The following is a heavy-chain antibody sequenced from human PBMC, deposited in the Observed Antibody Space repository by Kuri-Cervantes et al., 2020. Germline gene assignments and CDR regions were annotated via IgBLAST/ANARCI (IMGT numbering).Heavy chain of an antibody. CDR1: GGSFSGYY. CDR3: ARARSIAVAVDY. D-gene: IGHD6-19*01. J-gene: IGHJ4*02. V-gene: IGHV4-34*01. Sequence: SETLSLTCAVYGGSFSGYYWSWIRQPPGKGLEWIGEINHSGSTYYNPSLKSRVTISVDTSKNQFSLKLSSVTAADTAVYYCARARSIAVAVDYWGQGTLVTVSS. CDR2: INHSGST.